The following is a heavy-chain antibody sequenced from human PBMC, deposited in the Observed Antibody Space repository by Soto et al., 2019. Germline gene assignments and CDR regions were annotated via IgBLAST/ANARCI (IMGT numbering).Heavy chain of an antibody. Sequence: PSQTLSLTCAISGDSVSSNSAAWNWIRQSPSRGLEWLGRTYYRSKWYNDYAVSVKSRITINPDTSKNQFSLQLNSVTPEDTAVYYCARSRVYYDILTGYYTSAFDIWGQGTMVTVSS. CDR1: GDSVSSNSAA. CDR2: TYYRSKWYN. V-gene: IGHV6-1*01. CDR3: ARSRVYYDILTGYYTSAFDI. J-gene: IGHJ3*02. D-gene: IGHD3-9*01.